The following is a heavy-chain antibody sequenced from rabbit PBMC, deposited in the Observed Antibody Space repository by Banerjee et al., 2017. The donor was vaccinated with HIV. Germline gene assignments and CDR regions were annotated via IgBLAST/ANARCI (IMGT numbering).Heavy chain of an antibody. CDR2: IDPVFGST. D-gene: IGHD8-1*01. CDR1: GFDFSSYG. CDR3: VRDPGSSSL. J-gene: IGHJ6*01. Sequence: QEQLVESGGGLVQPGGSLKLSCKASGFDFSSYGVSWVRQAPGKGLEWIGYIDPVFGSTYYASWVNGRFTISSHNAQNTLYLQLNSLTAADTATYFCVRDPGSSSLWGPGTLVTVS. V-gene: IGHV1S47*01.